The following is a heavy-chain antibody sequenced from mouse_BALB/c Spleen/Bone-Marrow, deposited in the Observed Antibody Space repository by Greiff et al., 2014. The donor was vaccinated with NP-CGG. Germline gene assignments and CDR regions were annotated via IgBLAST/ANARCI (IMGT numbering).Heavy chain of an antibody. CDR2: IYPGDGDT. Sequence: VHLVESGAELVRPGSSVKISCKASGYAFSSYWMNWVKQRPGQGLEWIGQIYPGDGDTNYNGKFKDKATLTADKSSSTAYMQLSSLTSEDSAVYFCARRVYGNYWYFDVWGAGTTVTVSS. CDR1: GYAFSSYW. V-gene: IGHV1-80*01. CDR3: ARRVYGNYWYFDV. J-gene: IGHJ1*01. D-gene: IGHD2-1*01.